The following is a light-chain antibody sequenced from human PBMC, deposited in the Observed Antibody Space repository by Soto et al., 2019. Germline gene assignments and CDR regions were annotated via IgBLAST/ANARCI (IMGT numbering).Light chain of an antibody. CDR1: QTISSW. CDR2: KAS. V-gene: IGKV1-5*03. J-gene: IGKJ1*01. CDR3: QHNNRYSGA. Sequence: DIQMTQSPSTLSGSVGDRVTITCRASQTISSWLAWYQQKPGKAPKLLIDKASTLKSGLPSRFSGSGSGTEFTITISSLQPDDFVYYYRQHNNRYSGAFGQGTKVELK.